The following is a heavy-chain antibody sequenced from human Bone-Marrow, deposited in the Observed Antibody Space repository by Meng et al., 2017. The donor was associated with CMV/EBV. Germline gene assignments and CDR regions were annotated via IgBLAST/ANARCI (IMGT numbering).Heavy chain of an antibody. D-gene: IGHD3-3*01. J-gene: IGHJ6*02. CDR2: INPNSGGT. V-gene: IGHV1-2*02. CDR3: ARSLGDFWSGYWDYYYYGMDV. Sequence: ASVKVSCKASGYTFTGYYMHWVRQAPGQGLEWMGWINPNSGGTNYAQKFQGRVTMTRDTSISTAYMELSRLRSDDTAVYYCARSLGDFWSGYWDYYYYGMDVWGQRTTVTVYS. CDR1: GYTFTGYY.